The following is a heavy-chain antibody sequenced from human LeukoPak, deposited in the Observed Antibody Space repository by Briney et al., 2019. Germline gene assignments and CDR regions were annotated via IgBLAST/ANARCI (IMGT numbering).Heavy chain of an antibody. CDR3: ARDYGAKSDY. CDR2: ISSSGSTI. J-gene: IGHJ4*02. D-gene: IGHD4/OR15-4a*01. Sequence: GGSLRLSCAASGFTFSSYGMNWVRQAPGKGLEWVSYISSSGSTIYYADSVKGRFTISRDSAKNSLYLQMNSLRAEDTAVYYCARDYGAKSDYWGQGTLVTVSS. V-gene: IGHV3-48*04. CDR1: GFTFSSYG.